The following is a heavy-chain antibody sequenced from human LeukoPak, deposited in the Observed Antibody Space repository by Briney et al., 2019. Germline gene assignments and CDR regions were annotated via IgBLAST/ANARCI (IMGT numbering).Heavy chain of an antibody. J-gene: IGHJ1*01. D-gene: IGHD3-16*01. CDR1: GGSISTTSNY. Sequence: SETLPLTCTVSGGSISTTSNYWGWIRQPPGKGREWIGSIYYTGSTYYNPSLKSRLTISVDTSKNQFSLKLSSVTAADTAVYYCARDDFRGRLGQGYFHHWGQGTLVTVSS. CDR2: IYYTGST. CDR3: ARDDFRGRLGQGYFHH. V-gene: IGHV4-39*07.